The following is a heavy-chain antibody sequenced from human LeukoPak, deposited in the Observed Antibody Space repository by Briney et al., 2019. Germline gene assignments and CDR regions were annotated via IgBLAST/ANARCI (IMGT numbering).Heavy chain of an antibody. CDR2: ISHSGTT. Sequence: PSETLSLTCTVSGGSVSSSNYYWGWLRQPPGKGLEWIGSISHSGTTYYNPTLKSRVTISIDTSKNQVALRLDSVTAADTAVYYCARQMEDKSLVWIGELKKYYYYYMDVWGKGTTVTVSS. V-gene: IGHV4-39*06. J-gene: IGHJ6*03. CDR3: ARQMEDKSLVWIGELKKYYYYYMDV. CDR1: GGSVSSSNYY. D-gene: IGHD3-10*01.